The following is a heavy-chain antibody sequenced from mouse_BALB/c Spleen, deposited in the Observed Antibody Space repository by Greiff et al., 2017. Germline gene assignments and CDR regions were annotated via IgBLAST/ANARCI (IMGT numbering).Heavy chain of an antibody. V-gene: IGHV5-12-1*01. CDR3: ARQGGNSAMDY. CDR1: GFAFSSYD. CDR2: ISSGGGST. Sequence: DVMLVESGGGLVKPGGSLKLSCAASGFAFSSYDMSWVRQTPEKRLEWVAYISSGGGSTYYPDTVKGRFTISRDNAKNTLYLQMSSLKSEDTAMYYCARQGGNSAMDYGGQGTSVTVSS. J-gene: IGHJ4*01.